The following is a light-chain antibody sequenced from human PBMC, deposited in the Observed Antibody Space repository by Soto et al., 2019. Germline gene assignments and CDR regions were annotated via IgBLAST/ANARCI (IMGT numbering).Light chain of an antibody. J-gene: IGKJ5*01. Sequence: ATLPLNPGDRAALSCKASQSVHNFLAWYQQKPGQAPRLLIYGASTRAAGIPARCSGSASGTDFTLTISSLEPEDFAVCYCQQRSDWPPITFGQGTRLEIK. CDR2: GAS. CDR1: QSVHNF. V-gene: IGKV3-11*01. CDR3: QQRSDWPPIT.